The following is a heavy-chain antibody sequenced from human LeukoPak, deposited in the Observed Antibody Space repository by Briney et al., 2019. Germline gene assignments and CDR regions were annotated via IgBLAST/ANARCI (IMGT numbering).Heavy chain of an antibody. V-gene: IGHV3-74*01. CDR1: GFTFSSYW. J-gene: IGHJ4*02. Sequence: PGGSLRLSCAASGFTFSSYWMHWVRQAPGKGLVWVSRISSDESSTAYADSVKGRLTISRDNAKNTLYLQMNSLRAEDTAVYYCARSGYYRFDYWGQGTLVTVSS. CDR2: ISSDESST. CDR3: ARSGYYRFDY. D-gene: IGHD3-22*01.